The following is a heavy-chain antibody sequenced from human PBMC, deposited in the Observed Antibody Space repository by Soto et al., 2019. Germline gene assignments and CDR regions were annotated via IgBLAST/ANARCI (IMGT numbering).Heavy chain of an antibody. Sequence: PGESLKISCKASGYTFTDYWLGWVRQMPGKGPEWMGIISPGDSDTRYGPSFQGQVTISVDKTIATAYLQWSSLKASDTAMYYCARQGQSQSFDIWGRGTMVTVSS. V-gene: IGHV5-51*01. CDR2: ISPGDSDT. J-gene: IGHJ3*02. CDR3: ARQGQSQSFDI. CDR1: GYTFTDYW.